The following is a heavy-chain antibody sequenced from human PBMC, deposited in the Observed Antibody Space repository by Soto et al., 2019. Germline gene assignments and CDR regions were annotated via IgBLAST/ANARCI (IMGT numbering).Heavy chain of an antibody. CDR3: AKGYDSSRYYGYLDY. CDR2: ISGSGGST. D-gene: IGHD3-22*01. V-gene: IGHV3-23*01. Sequence: EVQLLESGGGLVQPGGSLRLSCAASGFTFSSYAMSWVRQAPGKGLEWVSAISGSGGSTYYADSVKGRFTISRDNSKTTMYLQMNSLRAKDTDVYYCAKGYDSSRYYGYLDYWGQGTLVTVSS. CDR1: GFTFSSYA. J-gene: IGHJ4*02.